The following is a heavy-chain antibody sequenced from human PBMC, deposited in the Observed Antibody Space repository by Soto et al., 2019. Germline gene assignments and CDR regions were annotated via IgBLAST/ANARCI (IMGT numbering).Heavy chain of an antibody. CDR1: CGSISSSSYY. CDR2: IYYSGST. D-gene: IGHD3-3*01. J-gene: IGHJ4*02. Sequence: PSETLSLTCTVSCGSISSSSYYWGWIRQPPGKGLEWIGSIYYSGSTYYNPSLKSRVTISVDTSKNQFSLKLSSVTAADAAVYYCARTPPEFTIFGVVIISLYFDYWGQGTLVTVSS. CDR3: ARTPPEFTIFGVVIISLYFDY. V-gene: IGHV4-39*01.